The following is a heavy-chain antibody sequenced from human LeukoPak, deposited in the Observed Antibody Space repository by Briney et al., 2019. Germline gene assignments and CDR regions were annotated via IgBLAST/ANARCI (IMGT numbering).Heavy chain of an antibody. D-gene: IGHD2-2*01. J-gene: IGHJ6*03. CDR3: AKDAIVVVPAATEIYYYYYMDV. CDR1: GYTFTGYY. V-gene: IGHV1-2*02. Sequence: ASVKVSCKASGYTFTGYYMHWVRQAPGQGLEWMGWINPNSGGTNYAQKFQGRVTMTRDTSISTAYMELSRLRSDDTAVYYCAKDAIVVVPAATEIYYYYYMDVWGKGTTVTISS. CDR2: INPNSGGT.